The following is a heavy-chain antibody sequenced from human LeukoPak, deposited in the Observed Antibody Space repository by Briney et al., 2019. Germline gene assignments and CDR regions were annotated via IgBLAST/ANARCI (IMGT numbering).Heavy chain of an antibody. J-gene: IGHJ4*02. CDR1: GFTFSSYA. Sequence: GGSLRLSCAASGFTFSSYAMHWVRQAPGKGLEWVAVISYDGSNKYYADSVKGRFTISRDNPKNTLYLQMNSLRAEDTAVYYCARADSSGYYRPVDYWGQGTLVTVSS. CDR3: ARADSSGYYRPVDY. V-gene: IGHV3-30*04. CDR2: ISYDGSNK. D-gene: IGHD3-22*01.